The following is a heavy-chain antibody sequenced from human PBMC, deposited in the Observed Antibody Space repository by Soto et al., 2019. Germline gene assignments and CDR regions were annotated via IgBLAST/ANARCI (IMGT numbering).Heavy chain of an antibody. J-gene: IGHJ5*02. CDR1: GGSISSYY. Sequence: SETLSLTCTVSGGSISSYYWSWIRQPAGKGLEWIGRIYTSGSTSYNPSLKSRVTMSVDTSKNQFSLKLSSVTAADTAVYYCARDEYCSSTSCYTGFGPLYNWFDPWGQGTLVTVSS. D-gene: IGHD2-2*02. CDR2: IYTSGST. V-gene: IGHV4-4*07. CDR3: ARDEYCSSTSCYTGFGPLYNWFDP.